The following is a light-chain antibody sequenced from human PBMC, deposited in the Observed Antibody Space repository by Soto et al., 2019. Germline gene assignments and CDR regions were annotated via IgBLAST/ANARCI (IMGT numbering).Light chain of an antibody. Sequence: DIVMTQSPATLSASPGERATLSCRASQSVSSNLDWYQQKPGQAARLLIYAASTRTTGLPARFSGSGSGKEFTLTSSRLQSEVFAFYYCQQYNTWPTFGQGTRLEIK. CDR1: QSVSSN. V-gene: IGKV3-15*01. CDR2: AAS. J-gene: IGKJ5*01. CDR3: QQYNTWPT.